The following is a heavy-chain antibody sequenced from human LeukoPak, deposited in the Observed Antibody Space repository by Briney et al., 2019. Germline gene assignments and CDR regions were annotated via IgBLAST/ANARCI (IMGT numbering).Heavy chain of an antibody. CDR3: AIQSRSDAFDI. V-gene: IGHV1-24*01. CDR1: GYTLTELS. D-gene: IGHD5-18*01. J-gene: IGHJ3*02. CDR2: FDPEDGET. Sequence: EASVKVSCKVSGYTLTELSMHWVRQAPGKGLEWMGGFDPEDGETIYAQKFQGRVTMTTDTSTSTAYMELRSLRSDDTAVYYCAIQSRSDAFDIWGQGTMVTVSS.